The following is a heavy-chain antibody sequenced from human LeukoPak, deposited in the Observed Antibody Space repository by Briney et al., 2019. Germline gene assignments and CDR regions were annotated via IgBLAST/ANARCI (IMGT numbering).Heavy chain of an antibody. CDR1: GFTFSSYA. V-gene: IGHV3-23*01. J-gene: IGHJ4*02. CDR3: AKASGFGELLTYFDY. CDR2: ISGSGGST. D-gene: IGHD3-10*01. Sequence: GGSLRLSCAASGFTFSSYAMSWVRQAPGKGLEWVSAISGSGGSTYYADSVKGRFTISRDNPKNTLYLQMNSLRAEDTAVYYCAKASGFGELLTYFDYWGQGTLVTVSS.